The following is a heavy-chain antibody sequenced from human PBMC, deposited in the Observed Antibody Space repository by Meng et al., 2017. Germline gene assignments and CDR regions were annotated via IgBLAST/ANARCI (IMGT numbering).Heavy chain of an antibody. D-gene: IGHD3-16*02. CDR3: ASQKNTYYDYVWGSYRTFGFDY. CDR2: ISYDGSNK. J-gene: IGHJ4*02. Sequence: GGSLRLSCAASGFTFSSYAMHWVRQAPGKGLEWVAVISYDGSNKYYADSVKGRSTISRDNAKNSLYLQMNSLRAEDTAVYYCASQKNTYYDYVWGSYRTFGFDYWGQGTLVTVSS. V-gene: IGHV3-30*07. CDR1: GFTFSSYA.